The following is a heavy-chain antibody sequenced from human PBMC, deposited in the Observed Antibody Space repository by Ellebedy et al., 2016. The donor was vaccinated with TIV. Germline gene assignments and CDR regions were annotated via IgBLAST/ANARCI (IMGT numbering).Heavy chain of an antibody. V-gene: IGHV3-23*01. D-gene: IGHD2-2*01. CDR1: GFTFSSYA. Sequence: GESLKISCAASGFTFSSYAMSWVRQAPGKGLEWVSAISGSGGSTYYADSVKGRFTISRDNSKNTLYLQMNSLRAEDTAVYYCARDPGYCSSTSCYVHWYFDLWGRGTLVTVSS. CDR3: ARDPGYCSSTSCYVHWYFDL. J-gene: IGHJ2*01. CDR2: ISGSGGST.